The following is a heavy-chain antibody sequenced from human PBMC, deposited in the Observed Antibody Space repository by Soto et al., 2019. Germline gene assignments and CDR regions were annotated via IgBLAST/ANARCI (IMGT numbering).Heavy chain of an antibody. CDR2: INAGNGNT. D-gene: IGHD6-13*01. V-gene: IGHV1-3*01. CDR3: ARDRGIAAAEGWFDP. CDR1: GYTFTSYA. J-gene: IGHJ5*02. Sequence: ASVKVSCKASGYTFTSYAMHWVRQAPGQRLEWMGWINAGNGNTKYSQKFQGRVTITRDTSASTAYMELSSLRSEDTAVYYCARDRGIAAAEGWFDPWGQGTLGTVSS.